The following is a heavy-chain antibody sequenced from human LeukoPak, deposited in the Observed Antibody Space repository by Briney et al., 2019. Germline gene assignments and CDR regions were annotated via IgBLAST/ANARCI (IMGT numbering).Heavy chain of an antibody. CDR2: ISSNGGST. D-gene: IGHD6-13*01. V-gene: IGHV3-64D*06. CDR1: GFTFSSYA. CDR3: VKGLPGYGGHLDY. Sequence: GGSLRLSCSASGFTFSSYAMHWVRQAPGKGLEYVSLISSNGGSTYYADSVKGRFTISRDNSKNTLYLEMSSLRVEYTAVYYCVKGLPGYGGHLDYWGQGTLVTVSS. J-gene: IGHJ4*02.